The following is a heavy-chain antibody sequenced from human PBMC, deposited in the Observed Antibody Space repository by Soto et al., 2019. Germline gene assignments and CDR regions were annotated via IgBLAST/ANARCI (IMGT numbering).Heavy chain of an antibody. CDR3: AKDISAHSRTGFDY. J-gene: IGHJ4*02. CDR1: GFTFDDYA. D-gene: IGHD3-10*01. Sequence: SLRLSCAASGFTFDDYAMHWVRQAPGKGLEWVSGISWNSGSIGYADSVKGRFTISRDNAKNSLYLQMNSLRAEDTALYYCAKDISAHSRTGFDYWGQGTLVTVSS. CDR2: ISWNSGSI. V-gene: IGHV3-9*01.